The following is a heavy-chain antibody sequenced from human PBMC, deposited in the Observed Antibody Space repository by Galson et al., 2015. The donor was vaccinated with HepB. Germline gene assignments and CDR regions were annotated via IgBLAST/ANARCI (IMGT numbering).Heavy chain of an antibody. D-gene: IGHD2-2*01. V-gene: IGHV3-73*01. J-gene: IGHJ4*02. CDR1: GFTFSGSA. CDR2: IRSKANSYAT. Sequence: SLRLSCAASGFTFSGSAMHWVRQASGKGLEWVGRIRSKANSYATAYAASVKGRFTISRDDSKNTAYLQMNSLKTEDTAVYYCTRRDCSLGYCSSTSCCHDYWGQGTLVTVSS. CDR3: TRRDCSLGYCSSTSCCHDY.